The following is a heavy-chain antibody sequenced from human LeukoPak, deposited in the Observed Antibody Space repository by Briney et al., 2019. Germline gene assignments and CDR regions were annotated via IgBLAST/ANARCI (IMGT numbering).Heavy chain of an antibody. CDR2: ISATGYST. Sequence: GGPLRLSCAASGFTFRTYAMNWVRQAPGKGLEWVSAISATGYSTYYADSVKGRFTISRGNSKNTLYLQMNSLRAEDTAVYYCAKDSGFTTAPETWGQGTLVTVSS. CDR1: GFTFRTYA. J-gene: IGHJ5*02. CDR3: AKDSGFTTAPET. V-gene: IGHV3-23*01. D-gene: IGHD2-2*01.